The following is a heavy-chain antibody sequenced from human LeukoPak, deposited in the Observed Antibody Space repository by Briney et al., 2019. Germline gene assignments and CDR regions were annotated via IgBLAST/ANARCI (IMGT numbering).Heavy chain of an antibody. D-gene: IGHD6-19*01. CDR3: ARDHNSSGWRLNYYYYYMDV. J-gene: IGHJ6*03. CDR1: GDSLSSNSAA. V-gene: IGHV6-1*01. CDR2: TYYRSKWYN. Sequence: SQTLSLTCAISGDSLSSNSAAWNWIRQSPSRGLVWLGRTYYRSKWYNDYAVSVKSRITINPHTSKNQFSLQLNSVTPEDTAVYYCARDHNSSGWRLNYYYYYMDVWGKGTTVTISS.